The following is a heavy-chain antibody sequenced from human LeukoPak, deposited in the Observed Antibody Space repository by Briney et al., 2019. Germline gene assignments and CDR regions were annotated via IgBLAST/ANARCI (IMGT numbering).Heavy chain of an antibody. CDR2: ISYDGSNK. D-gene: IGHD6-13*01. J-gene: IGHJ3*02. CDR1: GFTFSSYA. CDR3: ARGRAAALSAFDI. V-gene: IGHV3-30*04. Sequence: PGGSLRLSCAASGFTFSSYAMHWVRQAPGKGLEWVAVISYDGSNKYYADSVKGRFTISRDNSKNTLYLQMNSLRAEDTAVYYCARGRAAALSAFDIWGQGTMVTVSS.